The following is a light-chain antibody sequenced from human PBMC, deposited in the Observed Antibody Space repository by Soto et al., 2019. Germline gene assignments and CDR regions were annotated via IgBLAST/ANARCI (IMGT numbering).Light chain of an antibody. CDR2: AAS. J-gene: IGKJ3*01. Sequence: DIQMTQSPTSLSASVGDRVTITCRASQDIRNFVAWYQQKPGKAPKLLIYAASTLQSGVPSLFNGSGSVTDFTLTINSLQPDDVATYSCQKYSSVPVFGPGTKVEIK. CDR3: QKYSSVPV. CDR1: QDIRNF. V-gene: IGKV1-27*01.